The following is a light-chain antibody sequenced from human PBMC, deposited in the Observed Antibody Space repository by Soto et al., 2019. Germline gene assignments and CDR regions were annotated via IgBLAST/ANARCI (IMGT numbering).Light chain of an antibody. CDR3: SSYAGSNNLHVL. CDR1: SNDIGDYDY. V-gene: IGLV2-8*01. Sequence: QSALTQPASVSGSPGQPITISCTGTSNDIGDYDYVSWYQQHPGKAPKLIIYEVIKRPSGVPDRFSGSKSGNTASLTVSGLQAEDEADYYCSSYAGSNNLHVLFGGGTKLTVL. CDR2: EVI. J-gene: IGLJ2*01.